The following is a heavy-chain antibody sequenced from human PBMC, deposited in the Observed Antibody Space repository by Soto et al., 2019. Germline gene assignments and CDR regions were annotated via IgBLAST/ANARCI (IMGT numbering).Heavy chain of an antibody. CDR3: VGWLGRNWLAP. J-gene: IGHJ5*02. V-gene: IGHV4-34*01. D-gene: IGHD3-9*01. Sequence: QVHPQQWGTGLLKPSETLSLTCAVSGGSFSTYYWNWIRQPPGKGLEWIGEINHSGNTPYNPSLKSRVTMCFDTSKNQFSLKLTLGTAAGTAVYYCVGWLGRNWLAPWGQGTRVTVSS. CDR2: INHSGNT. CDR1: GGSFSTYY.